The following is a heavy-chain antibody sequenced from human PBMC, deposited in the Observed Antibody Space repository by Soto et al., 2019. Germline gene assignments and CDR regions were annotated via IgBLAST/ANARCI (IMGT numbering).Heavy chain of an antibody. V-gene: IGHV4-39*01. J-gene: IGHJ4*02. D-gene: IGHD2-15*01. CDR2: IYYSGST. CDR3: ARRGVSSYYSNY. Sequence: GYFRDWISQPPGKGLEWIGNIYYSGSTYYNLSLKSRVTISVDTSKNQFSLKLSSVTAADTAVYYCARRGVSSYYSNYWGLGTLVTVSS. CDR1: GYF.